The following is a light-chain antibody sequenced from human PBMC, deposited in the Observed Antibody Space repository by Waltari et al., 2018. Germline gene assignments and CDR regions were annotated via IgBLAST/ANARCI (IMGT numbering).Light chain of an antibody. CDR1: QTVLHSSNNKNY. V-gene: IGKV4-1*01. Sequence: DIVMTQSPDSLAESLGERATINCKSTQTVLHSSNNKNYLAWYQQKPGQPPKLLIYWASTRESGVPDRFSGSGSGTDFTLTISSLQAEDVAVYYCQQYYNTPLTFGGGTKVEIK. CDR3: QQYYNTPLT. CDR2: WAS. J-gene: IGKJ4*01.